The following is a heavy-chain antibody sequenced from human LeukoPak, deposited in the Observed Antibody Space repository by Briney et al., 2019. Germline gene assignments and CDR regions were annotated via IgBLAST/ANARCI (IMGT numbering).Heavy chain of an antibody. CDR2: IIPIFGTA. V-gene: IGHV1-69*05. D-gene: IGHD3-10*01. CDR1: GGTFSSYA. Sequence: SVKVSCEAPGGTFSSYAISWVRQAPGQGLEWMGRIIPIFGTANYAQKFQGRVTITTDESTSTAYMELSSLRSEDTAVYYCARLVDYYGSGTLDYWGQGTLVTVSS. J-gene: IGHJ4*02. CDR3: ARLVDYYGSGTLDY.